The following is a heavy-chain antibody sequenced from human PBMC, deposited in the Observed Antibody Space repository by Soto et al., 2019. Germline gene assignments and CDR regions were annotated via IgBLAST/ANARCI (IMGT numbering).Heavy chain of an antibody. V-gene: IGHV3-23*01. J-gene: IGHJ4*02. CDR3: ASITMIVVVNPFDY. CDR2: ISGSGGST. CDR1: GVTFSNYA. D-gene: IGHD3-22*01. Sequence: PGGSLRLSCTVSGVTFSNYAMSWVRQAPGKGLEWVSAISGSGGSTYYADSVKGRFTISRDNSKNTLYLQMNSLRAEDTAVYYCASITMIVVVNPFDYWGQGTLVTVSS.